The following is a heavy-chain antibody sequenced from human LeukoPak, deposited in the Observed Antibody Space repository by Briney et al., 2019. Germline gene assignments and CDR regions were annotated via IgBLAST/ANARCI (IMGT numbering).Heavy chain of an antibody. CDR3: ARHSIARGSIGNDMDV. D-gene: IGHD3-16*01. J-gene: IGHJ6*03. V-gene: IGHV3-11*01. CDR1: GFTFSDYY. Sequence: PAGSLRLSGAASGFTFSDYYLSWIRQAPGKGLEWVSYMKGRFSVSRDNAKNSLYLQMNSLRAEDTAVYYCARHSIARGSIGNDMDVWGNGTTVTVSS.